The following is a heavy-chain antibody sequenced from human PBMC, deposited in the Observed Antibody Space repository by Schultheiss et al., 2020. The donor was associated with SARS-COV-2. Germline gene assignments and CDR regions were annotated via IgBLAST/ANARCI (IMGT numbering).Heavy chain of an antibody. D-gene: IGHD1-1*01. Sequence: GESLKISCAASGFTFSDYYMSWVRQAPGKGLEWVSAISGSGGSTYYADSVKGRFTISRDNSKNTLYLQMNSLRVEDTAIYYCARDLRGPRRRLTQAFDFWGQGALVTVSS. V-gene: IGHV3-23*01. CDR1: GFTFSDYY. CDR3: ARDLRGPRRRLTQAFDF. J-gene: IGHJ4*02. CDR2: ISGSGGST.